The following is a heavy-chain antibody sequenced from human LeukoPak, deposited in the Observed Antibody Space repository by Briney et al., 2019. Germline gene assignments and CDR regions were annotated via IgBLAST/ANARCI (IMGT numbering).Heavy chain of an antibody. CDR2: INHSGST. J-gene: IGHJ4*02. Sequence: SETLSLTCAVYGGSFSSYYWSWICQPPGKGLEWIGEINHSGSTNYNPSLKSRVTISVDTSKNQFSLKLSSVTAADTAVYYCARTRGYNVYYYDSSGYSFDYWGQGTLVTVSS. CDR3: ARTRGYNVYYYDSSGYSFDY. V-gene: IGHV4-34*01. D-gene: IGHD3-22*01. CDR1: GGSFSSYY.